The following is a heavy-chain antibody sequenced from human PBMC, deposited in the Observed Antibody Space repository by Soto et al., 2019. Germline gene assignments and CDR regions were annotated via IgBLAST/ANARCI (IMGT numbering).Heavy chain of an antibody. CDR2: IYSDGSGT. CDR1: GFTFSNFW. D-gene: IGHD5-18*01. CDR3: ATLNSFGSDY. J-gene: IGHJ4*02. V-gene: IGHV3-74*03. Sequence: GGSLRLSCAASGFTFSNFWMHWVRQAPGKGLVWVSRIYSDGSGTMYADSMKGRFTISRDNAKSTLYLQMNSLRAEDTAVYYCATLNSFGSDYWGRGTLVTVSS.